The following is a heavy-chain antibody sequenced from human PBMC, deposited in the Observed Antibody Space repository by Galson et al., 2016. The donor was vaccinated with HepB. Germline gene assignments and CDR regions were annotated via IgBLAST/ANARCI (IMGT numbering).Heavy chain of an antibody. D-gene: IGHD3-22*01. CDR2: VYRSGSS. Sequence: SETLSLTCPVSTYSISNGHYWGWMRQPPGKGLEWIGSVYRSGSSYYNPSLRSRVSISVDTAKNHFPLRLTSVTAADTAIYYCARTLLPASIGGPFDFWGPGTLITVSS. CDR1: TYSISNGHY. J-gene: IGHJ3*01. CDR3: ARTLLPASIGGPFDF. V-gene: IGHV4-38-2*01.